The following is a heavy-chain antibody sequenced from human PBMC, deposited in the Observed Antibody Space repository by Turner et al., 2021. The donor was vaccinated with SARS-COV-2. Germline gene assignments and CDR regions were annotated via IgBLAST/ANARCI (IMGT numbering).Heavy chain of an antibody. CDR3: ARGGDGYNPTTDLARY. V-gene: IGHV5-51*01. CDR2: IYPGDSDT. CDR1: GYSFTSYW. D-gene: IGHD5-18*01. Sequence: EVQLVQSGAEVQKPGESLKFSCKGSGYSFTSYWIGWVRQMPGKGLECMGIIYPGDSDTRYSPSFQGQVTIAADKSISTAYLQWSSLKASDTAMYYCARGGDGYNPTTDLARYWGQGTLVTVSS. J-gene: IGHJ4*02.